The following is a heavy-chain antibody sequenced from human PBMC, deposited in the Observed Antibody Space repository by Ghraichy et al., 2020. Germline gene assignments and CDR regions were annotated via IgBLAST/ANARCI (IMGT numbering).Heavy chain of an antibody. J-gene: IGHJ3*02. Sequence: GSLRLSCAASGFTFSSYWMSWVRQAPGKGLEWVANIKQDGSEKYYVDSVKGRFTISRDNAKNSLYLQMNSLRAEDTAVYYCASEGTMATIGVDAFDIWGQGTMVTVSS. CDR2: IKQDGSEK. V-gene: IGHV3-7*01. CDR1: GFTFSSYW. CDR3: ASEGTMATIGVDAFDI. D-gene: IGHD5-24*01.